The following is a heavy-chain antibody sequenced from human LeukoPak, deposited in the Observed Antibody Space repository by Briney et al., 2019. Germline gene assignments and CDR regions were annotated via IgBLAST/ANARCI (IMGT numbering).Heavy chain of an antibody. Sequence: GGSLRLSCAASGFTFSSYDMHWVRQATGKGLEWVSAIGTAGDTYHPGSVKGRFTISRENAKNSLYLQMNSLRAGDTAVYYCARTQMADDAFDIWGQGTMVTVSS. CDR1: GFTFSSYD. V-gene: IGHV3-13*01. J-gene: IGHJ3*02. CDR2: IGTAGDT. CDR3: ARTQMADDAFDI. D-gene: IGHD5-24*01.